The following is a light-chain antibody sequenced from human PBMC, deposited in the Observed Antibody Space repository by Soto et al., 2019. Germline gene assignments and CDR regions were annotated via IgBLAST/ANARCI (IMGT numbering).Light chain of an antibody. CDR3: SSFAGNNNLV. CDR1: SSDVGGYNY. J-gene: IGLJ2*01. V-gene: IGLV2-8*01. CDR2: EVS. Sequence: QSVLTQPPSASGSPGQSVTISCTGTSSDVGGYNYVSWYQQHPGKAPKLMISEVSKRPSGVPHRFSGSKSGNTASLTVSGLHAEDEADYYCSSFAGNNNLVFGGGTKLTVL.